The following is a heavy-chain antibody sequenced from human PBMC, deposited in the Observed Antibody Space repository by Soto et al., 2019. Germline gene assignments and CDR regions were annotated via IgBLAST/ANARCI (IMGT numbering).Heavy chain of an antibody. D-gene: IGHD2-15*01. J-gene: IGHJ6*02. V-gene: IGHV1-18*01. CDR1: GYTFTSSG. CDR3: ARAGAAPYYYYGMDV. Sequence: QVQLVQSGAEVRKPGASVKVSCKASGYTFTSSGISWLRQAPGQGLEWMGWISTYNGDTNDAPKFQDRVTTTIDRSTSKAYRELRSLRSDDAAVYYCARAGAAPYYYYGMDVWGQGTRVTVSS. CDR2: ISTYNGDT.